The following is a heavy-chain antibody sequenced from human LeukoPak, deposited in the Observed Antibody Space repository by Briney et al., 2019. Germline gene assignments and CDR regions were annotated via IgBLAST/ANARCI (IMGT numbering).Heavy chain of an antibody. J-gene: IGHJ4*02. D-gene: IGHD3-3*01. V-gene: IGHV3-33*06. CDR2: VWCDGVKK. CDR3: AKDALRHGDLYYFDY. CDR1: GFTFSSYA. Sequence: PGGSLRLSCAASGFTFSSYAMHWVRQAPGKGLEWVADVWCDGVKKYYLVSVEGRFTVSRANSRNTVYLQMDSLRAEDTAVYFCAKDALRHGDLYYFDYWGQGTSVIVSS.